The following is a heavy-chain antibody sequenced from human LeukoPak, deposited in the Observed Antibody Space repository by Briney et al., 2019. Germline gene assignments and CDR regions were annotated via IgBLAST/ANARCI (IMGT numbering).Heavy chain of an antibody. CDR2: IRSKAKTYAT. V-gene: IGHV3-73*01. Sequence: PGGSLRLSCAASGFTFSSYGMHWVRQASGKGLEWVGRIRSKAKTYATAYAASVKGRFSISRDDSKNTAYLQPNSLKTEDTAVYYCSAAVGTDFYDYGMDVWGQGTTVTVSS. CDR3: SAAVGTDFYDYGMDV. D-gene: IGHD6-13*01. CDR1: GFTFSSYG. J-gene: IGHJ6*02.